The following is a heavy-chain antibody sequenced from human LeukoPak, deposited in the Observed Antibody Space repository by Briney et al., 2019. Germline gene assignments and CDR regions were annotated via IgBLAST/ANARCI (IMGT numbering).Heavy chain of an antibody. Sequence: PSETLSLTCTVSGGSISSYYWSWIRQPPGKGLEWIGYIYYSGSTNYNPSLKSRVTISVDTSKNQFSLKLSSVTAADTAVYCCAREAREIDYWGQGTLVTVSS. CDR1: GGSISSYY. CDR3: AREAREIDY. CDR2: IYYSGST. J-gene: IGHJ4*02. V-gene: IGHV4-59*12. D-gene: IGHD3-10*01.